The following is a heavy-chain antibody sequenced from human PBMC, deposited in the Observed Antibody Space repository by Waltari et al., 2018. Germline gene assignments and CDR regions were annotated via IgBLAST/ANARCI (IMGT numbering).Heavy chain of an antibody. CDR1: GGTFNTQT. J-gene: IGHJ1*01. CDR3: ASDRITGIEYFLH. D-gene: IGHD1-1*01. V-gene: IGHV1-69*04. Sequence: QVQLVQSGAEVKKPGSSVRVSCKSSGGTFNTQTFSWVRQAPGQGLEWMGRIIPVLDITVYAQKVQGRVTITADKSTSSAYMELSSLRSEDTAVYYCASDRITGIEYFLHWGQGTLVTV. CDR2: IIPVLDIT.